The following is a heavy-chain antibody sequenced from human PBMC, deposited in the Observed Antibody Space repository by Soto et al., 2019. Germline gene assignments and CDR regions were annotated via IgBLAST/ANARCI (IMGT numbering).Heavy chain of an antibody. D-gene: IGHD5-18*01. Sequence: EVQLVESGVGLIQHGGSLRLSCVASGFTVNHNYMSWVRQAPGKGLEWVSIIHSGGETYYADSVKGRCSISRDNSNNTLDLQMNSLRAEDTAMYYCAIAYLDTYMAETWGQGNLVTVSS. CDR1: GFTVNHNY. V-gene: IGHV3-53*01. J-gene: IGHJ5*02. CDR3: AIAYLDTYMAET. CDR2: IHSGGET.